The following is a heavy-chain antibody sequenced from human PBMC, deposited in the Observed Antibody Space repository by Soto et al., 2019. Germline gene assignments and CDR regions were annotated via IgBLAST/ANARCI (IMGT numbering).Heavy chain of an antibody. V-gene: IGHV3-23*01. J-gene: IGHJ4*02. CDR2: ISGSGVGT. D-gene: IGHD6-6*01. CDR1: GFTFSSYA. Sequence: PGGSLRLSCVASGFTFSSYAMSWVRQAPGKGLEWVSGISGSGVGTYYADSVKGRFTISGDNSKNTLYLQMNSLRAGDTAVYYCAQGRYITSSTDLDYWGQGTLVTVSS. CDR3: AQGRYITSSTDLDY.